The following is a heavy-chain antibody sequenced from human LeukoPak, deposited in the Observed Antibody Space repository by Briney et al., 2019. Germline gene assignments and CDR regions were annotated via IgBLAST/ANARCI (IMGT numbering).Heavy chain of an antibody. Sequence: GGSLRLSCAASGFTFSNAWMSWVRQAPGKGLEWVGRIKSKTDGGTTDYAAPVRGRFTISRDDSKNTLYLQMNSLKTEDTAVYYCTTDYYGSGSYNWGQGTLVTVSS. CDR3: TTDYYGSGSYN. D-gene: IGHD3-10*01. J-gene: IGHJ4*02. CDR2: IKSKTDGGTT. CDR1: GFTFSNAW. V-gene: IGHV3-15*01.